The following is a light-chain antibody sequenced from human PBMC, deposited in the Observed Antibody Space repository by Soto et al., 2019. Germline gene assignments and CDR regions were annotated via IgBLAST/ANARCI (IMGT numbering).Light chain of an antibody. CDR1: QSIGSW. CDR2: KAT. Sequence: DIQMTQSPSTLSASVGDGVTITCRASQSIGSWLAWYQQKPGKAPKLLLYKATNLQSGVPSRFSGSGSGTDFSLTLSSLQPVDSATYFCQQYNDFQYTFGPGTKLEI. V-gene: IGKV1-5*03. CDR3: QQYNDFQYT. J-gene: IGKJ2*01.